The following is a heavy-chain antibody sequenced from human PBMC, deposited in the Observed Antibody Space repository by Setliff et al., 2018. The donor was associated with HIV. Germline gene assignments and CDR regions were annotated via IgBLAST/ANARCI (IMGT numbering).Heavy chain of an antibody. D-gene: IGHD3-22*01. CDR3: ARERDSNGYQFDY. CDR2: INVDSGNT. J-gene: IGHJ4*02. Sequence: ASVKVSCKASGFTFTNYAIHWVRQAPGQRLEWMGWINVDSGNTKYLQDLQGRVTITKDRSASTAYMEVSNLRSEDMAVYYCARERDSNGYQFDYWGQGILVTVSS. V-gene: IGHV1-3*03. CDR1: GFTFTNYA.